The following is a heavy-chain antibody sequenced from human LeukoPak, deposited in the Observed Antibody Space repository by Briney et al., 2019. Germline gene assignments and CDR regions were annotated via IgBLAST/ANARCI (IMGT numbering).Heavy chain of an antibody. V-gene: IGHV4-38-2*02. Sequence: PSETLSLTCTVSGYSISSGYYWGWIRQPPGKGLEWIGSIYHSGSTYYNPSLKSRVTISVDTSKNQFSLKLSSVTAADTAVYYCASGSGYPLYYYYYYMDVWGKGTTVTVSS. CDR1: GYSISSGYY. J-gene: IGHJ6*03. CDR2: IYHSGST. D-gene: IGHD5-12*01. CDR3: ASGSGYPLYYYYYYMDV.